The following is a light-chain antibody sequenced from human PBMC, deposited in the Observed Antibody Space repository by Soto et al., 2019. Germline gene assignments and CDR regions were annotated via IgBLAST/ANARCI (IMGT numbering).Light chain of an antibody. J-gene: IGKJ1*01. V-gene: IGKV3D-15*01. CDR3: QQYDKWPRT. Sequence: EIVLTQSPATLSLSPGERATLSCRASQSVGSYLAWYQQKPGQAPRLLIYGVSNRATGIPARFSGGGSGAEYTLTISSLQSEDFAVYYCQQYDKWPRTFGQGTKVDIK. CDR1: QSVGSY. CDR2: GVS.